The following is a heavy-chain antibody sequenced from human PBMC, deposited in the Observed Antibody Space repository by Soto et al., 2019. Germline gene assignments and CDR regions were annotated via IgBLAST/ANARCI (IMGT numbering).Heavy chain of an antibody. CDR2: IYYSGST. J-gene: IGHJ4*02. CDR1: GGSISSGGYY. CDR3: ARIFWSGYYAIDY. D-gene: IGHD3-3*01. Sequence: QVQLQESGPGLVKPSQTLSLTCTASGGSISSGGYYWSWIRQHPGKGLEWIGYIYYSGSTYYNPSLKSRVTISVDTSKNQFSLKLSSVTAADTAVYYCARIFWSGYYAIDYWGQGTLVTVSS. V-gene: IGHV4-31*03.